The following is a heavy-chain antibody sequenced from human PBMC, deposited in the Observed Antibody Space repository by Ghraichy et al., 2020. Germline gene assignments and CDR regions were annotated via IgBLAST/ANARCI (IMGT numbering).Heavy chain of an antibody. V-gene: IGHV3-43*01. Sequence: SLRLSCAASGFTFDDYTMHWVRQAPGKGLEWVSLISWDGGSTYYADSVKGRFTISRDNSKNSLYLQMNSLRTEDTALYYCAKGYSSSWFDFDYWGQGTLVTVSS. CDR3: AKGYSSSWFDFDY. D-gene: IGHD6-13*01. J-gene: IGHJ4*02. CDR1: GFTFDDYT. CDR2: ISWDGGST.